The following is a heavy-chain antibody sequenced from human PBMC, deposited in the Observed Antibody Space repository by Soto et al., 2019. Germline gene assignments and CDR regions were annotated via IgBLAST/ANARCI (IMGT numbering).Heavy chain of an antibody. J-gene: IGHJ4*02. D-gene: IGHD5-18*01. CDR2: IKSKSDGETA. CDR3: AITAMINRDSSTSFDY. CDR1: GLTFSNVW. V-gene: IGHV3-15*01. Sequence: PGGSLRLSCAASGLTFSNVWMTWVRQAPGKGLEWVGRIKSKSDGETADVAAPVKARFTISRDDSKNTVFLGMNSLKSEDTALYYCAITAMINRDSSTSFDYWGRGTQVTVSS.